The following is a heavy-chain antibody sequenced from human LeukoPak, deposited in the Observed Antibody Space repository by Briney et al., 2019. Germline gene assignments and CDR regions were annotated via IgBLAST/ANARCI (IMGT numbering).Heavy chain of an antibody. CDR1: GFTFSSYS. Sequence: PGGSLRLSCAASGFTFSSYSMNRVRQAPGKGLEWVSSISTGSSYLHYADSVKGRFTISRDNTKNSLYLQMNSLRAEDTAVYYCARDRPSDLTDFDYWGQGTLVTVSS. J-gene: IGHJ4*02. V-gene: IGHV3-21*01. CDR2: ISTGSSYL. CDR3: ARDRPSDLTDFDY. D-gene: IGHD2-21*02.